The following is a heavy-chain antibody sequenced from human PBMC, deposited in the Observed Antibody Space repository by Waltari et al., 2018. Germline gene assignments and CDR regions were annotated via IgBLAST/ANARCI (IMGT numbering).Heavy chain of an antibody. V-gene: IGHV4-4*07. CDR1: GGSITSHY. Sequence: QVQLQESGPGLLKPSEILSLTCIVSGGSITSHYWSCIRQSAGKELEWIGQIYPTGGTNYNPSLKSRVTMSVDTSKTQFSLNLNSVTAADTAVYYCVKGRQPYYFDYWGQGLLVTVSS. D-gene: IGHD5-18*01. CDR2: IYPTGGT. CDR3: VKGRQPYYFDY. J-gene: IGHJ4*02.